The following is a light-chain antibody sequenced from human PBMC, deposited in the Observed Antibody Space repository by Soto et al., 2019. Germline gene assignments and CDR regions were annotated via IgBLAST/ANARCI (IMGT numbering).Light chain of an antibody. CDR2: GNS. Sequence: QSVLTQPPSVSGAPGQRVTISCTGSSSNIGAGYDVHWYQQLPGTAPKLLIYGNSNRPSGVPDRFSGSKSGTSASLAITGLQAEDEADYCCQSYDSSLSGSYVFGTGTKVTVL. V-gene: IGLV1-40*01. CDR1: SSNIGAGYD. J-gene: IGLJ1*01. CDR3: QSYDSSLSGSYV.